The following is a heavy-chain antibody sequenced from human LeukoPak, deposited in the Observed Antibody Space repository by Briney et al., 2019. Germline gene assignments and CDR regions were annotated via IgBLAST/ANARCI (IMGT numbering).Heavy chain of an antibody. V-gene: IGHV3-33*06. Sequence: PGRSLRLSCAASGFTFTSYGMHWVRQAPGKGLEWVAVIWYDGSNKYYADSVKGRFTISTDNSKNTLYLQMTSLRAEDTTVYSCAKRPGVWGVIYYYFGYWRQGSLVTVRS. CDR1: GFTFTSYG. D-gene: IGHD3-10*01. CDR2: IWYDGSNK. CDR3: AKRPGVWGVIYYYFGY. J-gene: IGHJ4*02.